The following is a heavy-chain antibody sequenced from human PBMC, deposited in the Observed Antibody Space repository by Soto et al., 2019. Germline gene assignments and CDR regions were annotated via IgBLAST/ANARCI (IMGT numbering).Heavy chain of an antibody. J-gene: IGHJ3*02. CDR1: GFTFSSYA. Sequence: GSLRLSCAASGFTFSSYAMHWVRQAPGKGLEWVAVISYDGSNKYYADSVKGRFTISRDNSKNTLYLQMNSLRAEDTAVYYCAKPLITGTISSAFDIWGQGTMVTVSS. CDR3: AKPLITGTISSAFDI. V-gene: IGHV3-30-3*02. D-gene: IGHD1-20*01. CDR2: ISYDGSNK.